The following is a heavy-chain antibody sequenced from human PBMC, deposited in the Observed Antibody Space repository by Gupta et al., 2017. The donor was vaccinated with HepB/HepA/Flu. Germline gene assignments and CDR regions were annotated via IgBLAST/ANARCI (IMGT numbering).Heavy chain of an antibody. CDR3: AKRLSSGTYLRGAFDI. J-gene: IGHJ3*02. D-gene: IGHD3-10*01. Sequence: EVQLLESGGGLLQPGGSLRLSCAASGFTFSSYTMIWVRQAPGKGLEWVSSISPSGGTTYYADSVKGRFTLSRDNSKNTLYLQMNSLSAEDTAIFYCAKRLSSGTYLRGAFDIWGQGTMVTVSS. CDR1: GFTFSSYT. V-gene: IGHV3-23*01. CDR2: ISPSGGTT.